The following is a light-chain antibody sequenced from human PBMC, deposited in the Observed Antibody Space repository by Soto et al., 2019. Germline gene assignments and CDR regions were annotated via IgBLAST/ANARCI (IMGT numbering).Light chain of an antibody. CDR3: QHTTDFT. CDR2: VAS. Sequence: DIQMTQSPSSVSASVGDRVTITCRASQDIRNWLAWYQQKPGKAPKLLIYVASSLQSGVPSRFSGSGSGTESTLTITGLQPDDLGTYYCQHTTDFTFGQGTKVEIK. V-gene: IGKV1-12*02. J-gene: IGKJ2*01. CDR1: QDIRNW.